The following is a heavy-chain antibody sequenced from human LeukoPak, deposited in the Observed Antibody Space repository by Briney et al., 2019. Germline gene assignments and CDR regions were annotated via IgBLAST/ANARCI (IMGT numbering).Heavy chain of an antibody. V-gene: IGHV4-34*01. D-gene: IGHD2-15*01. CDR3: ARGGCLRSGGSCYRYYFVY. CDR1: GGSFSGYY. CDR2: INHSGST. Sequence: PSETLSLTCAVYGGSFSGYYWSWIRQPPGKGLEWIGEINHSGSTNYNPSLKSRVTISVDTSKNQFSLKLSSETAADTAVYYCARGGCLRSGGSCYRYYFVYWGQGTLVTVSS. J-gene: IGHJ4*02.